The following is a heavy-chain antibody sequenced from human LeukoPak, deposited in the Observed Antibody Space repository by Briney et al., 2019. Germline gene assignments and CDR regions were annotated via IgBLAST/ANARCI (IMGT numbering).Heavy chain of an antibody. CDR1: GFTFSSYG. Sequence: GRSLRLSCAASGFTFSSYGMHWVRQAPGTGLEWVANIKQDGCDRNYVTSVRGRFTISRDNAESSLYLQMNSLRAEDTALYYCVRNLAVAGTCFDSWGQGTLVTVSS. J-gene: IGHJ4*02. CDR2: IKQDGCDR. V-gene: IGHV3-7*03. CDR3: VRNLAVAGTCFDS. D-gene: IGHD6-19*01.